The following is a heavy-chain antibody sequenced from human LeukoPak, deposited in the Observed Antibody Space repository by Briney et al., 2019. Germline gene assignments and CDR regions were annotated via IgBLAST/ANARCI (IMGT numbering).Heavy chain of an antibody. CDR1: GFTFTSYG. J-gene: IGHJ4*02. D-gene: IGHD3-10*01. Sequence: PGGSLRLSCTASGFTFTSYGIHWVRQAPGKGLEWVAFIRYDGSNKYYADSVKGRFTISRDNSKNSLYLQMNSLRAEDTALYYCARDGASGSYYTTVSGWGQGTLVTVSS. V-gene: IGHV3-30*02. CDR2: IRYDGSNK. CDR3: ARDGASGSYYTTVSG.